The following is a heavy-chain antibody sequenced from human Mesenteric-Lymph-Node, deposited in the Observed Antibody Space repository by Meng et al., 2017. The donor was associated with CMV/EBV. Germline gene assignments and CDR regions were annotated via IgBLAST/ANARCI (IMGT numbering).Heavy chain of an antibody. J-gene: IGHJ4*02. V-gene: IGHV5-51*01. CDR1: GYSFTSYW. CDR2: IYPRDFDI. Sequence: GESLKISCEASGYSFTSYWIGWVRRMPGKGLEWVAIIYPRDFDIRYSPSFQGQVTISADKAINTAYLQWSSLRASDSGMYYCARHFMGSADFWGQGTLVTVSS. D-gene: IGHD1-26*01. CDR3: ARHFMGSADF.